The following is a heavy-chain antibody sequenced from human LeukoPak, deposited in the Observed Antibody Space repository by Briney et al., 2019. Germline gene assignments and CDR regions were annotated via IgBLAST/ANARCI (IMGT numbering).Heavy chain of an antibody. J-gene: IGHJ4*02. CDR3: ARHEVVAATACDY. D-gene: IGHD2-15*01. V-gene: IGHV4-39*01. CDR2: IYYSGST. CDR1: GGSISSSSYY. Sequence: SETLSLTCTVSGGSISSSSYYWGWIRQPPGKGLEWIGSIYYSGSTYYNPSLKSRVTISVDTSKSQFSLKLSSVTAADTAVYYCARHEVVAATACDYWGQGTLGTVSS.